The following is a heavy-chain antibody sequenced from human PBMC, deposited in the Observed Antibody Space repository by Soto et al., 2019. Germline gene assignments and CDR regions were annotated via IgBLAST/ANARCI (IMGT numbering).Heavy chain of an antibody. CDR1: GFTFSTYA. CDR3: AKNYYFDH. Sequence: EVQLLESGGGLVQPGGSLRLSCAASGFTFSTYAMSWVRQAPGKGLEWVSSINVNDSTYYADSVKGRFTISRDNSKSTLFLELSSLRAEDTATFYCAKNYYFDHCGQGILVTVSS. CDR2: INVNDST. J-gene: IGHJ4*02. V-gene: IGHV3-23*01.